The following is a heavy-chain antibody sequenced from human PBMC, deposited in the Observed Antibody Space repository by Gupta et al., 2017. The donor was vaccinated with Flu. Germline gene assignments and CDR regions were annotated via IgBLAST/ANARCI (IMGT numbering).Heavy chain of an antibody. CDR3: STNFEV. J-gene: IGHJ4*02. CDR1: GFTFTNYW. V-gene: IGHV3-74*01. CDR2: INNDGRVT. D-gene: IGHD1-1*01. Sequence: EVQLVESGGGLVQPGGSLRLSCAASGFTFTNYWMHWVRQAPGMGLVWVSGINNDGRVTYYADSVKGRFTISRDNARNTLSLQMNSMRVEDTAVYYGSTNFEVWGQGTLVSVSS.